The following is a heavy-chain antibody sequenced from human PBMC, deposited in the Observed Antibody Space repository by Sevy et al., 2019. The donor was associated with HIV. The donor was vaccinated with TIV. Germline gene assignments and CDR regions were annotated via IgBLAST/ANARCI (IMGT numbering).Heavy chain of an antibody. Sequence: GESLKISCAASGFTFSSYAMHWVRQAPGKGLEWVAVISYDGSNKYYADSVKGRFTISRDNSNNTLYLQMNSLRAEDTAVYYCARDPTVTTVRYFDYWGQGTLVTVSS. CDR1: GFTFSSYA. CDR2: ISYDGSNK. D-gene: IGHD4-17*01. V-gene: IGHV3-30-3*01. J-gene: IGHJ4*02. CDR3: ARDPTVTTVRYFDY.